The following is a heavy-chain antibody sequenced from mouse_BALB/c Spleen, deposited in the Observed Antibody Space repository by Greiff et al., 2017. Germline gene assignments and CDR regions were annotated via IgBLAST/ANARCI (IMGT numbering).Heavy chain of an antibody. V-gene: IGHV1-77*01. CDR2: IYPGSGNT. CDR3: ASITTATWDDY. Sequence: QVQLQQSGAELARPGASVKLSCKASGYTFTDYYINWVKQRTGQGLEWIGEIYPGSGNTYYNEKFKGKATLTADKSSSTAYMQLSSLTSEDSAVYFGASITTATWDDYWGQGTTLTVSS. J-gene: IGHJ2*01. D-gene: IGHD1-2*01. CDR1: GYTFTDYY.